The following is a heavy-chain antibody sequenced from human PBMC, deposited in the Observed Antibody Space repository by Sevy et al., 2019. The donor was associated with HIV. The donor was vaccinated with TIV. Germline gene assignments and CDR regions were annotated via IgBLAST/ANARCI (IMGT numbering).Heavy chain of an antibody. CDR3: ARDSICSGGSCFYYYGMDV. CDR2: IYYSGST. V-gene: IGHV4-31*03. CDR1: GGSISSGGYY. Sequence: SETLSLTCTVSGGSISSGGYYWSWTRQHPGKGLEWIGYIYYSGSTYYNPSLKSRVTISVDTSKNQFSLKLSSVTAADTAVYYCARDSICSGGSCFYYYGMDVWGQGTTVTVSS. J-gene: IGHJ6*02. D-gene: IGHD2-15*01.